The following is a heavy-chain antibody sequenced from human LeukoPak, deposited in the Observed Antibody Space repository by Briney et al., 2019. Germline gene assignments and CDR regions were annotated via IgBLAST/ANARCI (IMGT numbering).Heavy chain of an antibody. CDR3: ATSGETSVPELDY. J-gene: IGHJ4*02. CDR2: INPKSGGT. Sequence: ASVKVSCKASGYTFTGYYMHWVRQAPGQGLEWMGWINPKSGGTNYAQKFQGRVTMTRDTSISTAYMEVSRMTSDDTAVYYCATSGETSVPELDYWGQGTLVTVS. CDR1: GYTFTGYY. D-gene: IGHD5/OR15-5a*01. V-gene: IGHV1-2*02.